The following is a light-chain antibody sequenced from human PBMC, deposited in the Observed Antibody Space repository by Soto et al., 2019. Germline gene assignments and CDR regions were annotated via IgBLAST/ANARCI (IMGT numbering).Light chain of an antibody. CDR2: DVN. J-gene: IGLJ1*01. CDR1: RRGVGGYTH. V-gene: IGLV2-14*03. CDR3: SSYTSSSSYV. Sequence: QSALTQPASLSWSPGQSITLSLPGTRRGVGGYTHVSWYQQHPGKAPKLMIYDVNNRPSGVSNRFSGSKSGNTASLTISGLQADDEGDYYCSSYTSSSSYVFGTGTKVTVL.